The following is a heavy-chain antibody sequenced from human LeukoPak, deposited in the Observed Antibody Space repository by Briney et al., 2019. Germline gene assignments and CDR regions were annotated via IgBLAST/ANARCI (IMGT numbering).Heavy chain of an antibody. D-gene: IGHD3-10*01. V-gene: IGHV3-23*01. CDR1: GFTFSSYA. CDR2: ISGSGGST. Sequence: GGSLRLSCAASGFTFSSYAMSWVRQTPGKGLEWVSAISGSGGSTYYADSVKGRFTISRDNSKNTLYLQMNSLRAEDMAVYYCAKSSGEILPRLLDYWGQGTLVTVSS. J-gene: IGHJ4*02. CDR3: AKSSGEILPRLLDY.